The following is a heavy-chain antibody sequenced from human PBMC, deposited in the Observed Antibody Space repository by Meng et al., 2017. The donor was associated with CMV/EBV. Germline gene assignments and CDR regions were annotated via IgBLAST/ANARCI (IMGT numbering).Heavy chain of an antibody. CDR2: ISSSSSYI. CDR1: GFTFSSYS. J-gene: IGHJ3*02. Sequence: ESLKISCAASGFTFSSYSMNWVRQAPGKGLEWVSSISSSSSYIYYADSVKGRFTISRDNAKNSLYLQMNSLRAEDTAVYYCARAGGVRLLGDAFDIWGQGTMVTVSS. CDR3: ARAGGVRLLGDAFDI. V-gene: IGHV3-21*01. D-gene: IGHD2-15*01.